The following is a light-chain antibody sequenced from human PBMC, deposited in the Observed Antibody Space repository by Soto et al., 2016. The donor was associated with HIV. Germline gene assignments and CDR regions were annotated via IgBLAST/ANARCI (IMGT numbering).Light chain of an antibody. CDR3: QQSYSTPYT. CDR1: QSISQY. Sequence: DIQMTQSPSSLSASVGDSVTITCRASQSISQYLNWFQQKPGKAPKLLIYAASSLQSGVTFRFSGSGSGTDFALTITSLQPEDFATYYCQQSYSTPYTFGQGTKLEIK. V-gene: IGKV1-39*01. CDR2: AAS. J-gene: IGKJ2*01.